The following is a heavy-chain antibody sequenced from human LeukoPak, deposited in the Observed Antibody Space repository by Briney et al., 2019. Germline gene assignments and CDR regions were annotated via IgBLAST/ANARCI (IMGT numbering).Heavy chain of an antibody. CDR3: ARSVREDYDILTGSLFDL. CDR2: IYYSGST. D-gene: IGHD3-9*01. V-gene: IGHV4-39*01. CDR1: GGSISSSSYY. Sequence: PSETLSLTCTVSGGSISSSSYYWGWNRQPPGKGLEWIGSIYYSGSTYYNPSLKSRVTISVDTSKNQFSLKLSSVTAADTAVYYCARSVREDYDILTGSLFDLWGRGTLVTVSS. J-gene: IGHJ2*01.